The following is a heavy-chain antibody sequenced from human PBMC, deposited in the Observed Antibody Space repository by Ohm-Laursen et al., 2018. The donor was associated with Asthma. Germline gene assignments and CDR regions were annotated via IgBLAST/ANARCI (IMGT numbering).Heavy chain of an antibody. CDR2: IDWDDDK. D-gene: IGHD3-22*01. J-gene: IGHJ5*02. V-gene: IGHV2-70*01. Sequence: TQTLTLTCTFSGFSLSTSGMCVSWIRQPPGKALERLALIDWDDDKYYSTSLKNRLTISKNTSKNQVVLTMTNMDPVDTATYYCARMDSSGYGNWFDPWGQGTLVTVSS. CDR3: ARMDSSGYGNWFDP. CDR1: GFSLSTSGMC.